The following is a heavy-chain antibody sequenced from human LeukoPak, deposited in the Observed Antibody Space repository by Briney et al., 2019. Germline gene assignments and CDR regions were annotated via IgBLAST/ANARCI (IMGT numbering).Heavy chain of an antibody. D-gene: IGHD3-10*01. CDR3: ARVAGSRMVRGVTVDFDY. V-gene: IGHV1-18*01. Sequence: GASVKVSCKASGYTFTSYGISWVRQAPGQGLEWMGWISAYNGNTNYAQKLQGRVTMTTDTSTSTAYMELSSLRSEDTAVYYCARVAGSRMVRGVTVDFDYWGQGTLVTVSS. CDR1: GYTFTSYG. J-gene: IGHJ4*02. CDR2: ISAYNGNT.